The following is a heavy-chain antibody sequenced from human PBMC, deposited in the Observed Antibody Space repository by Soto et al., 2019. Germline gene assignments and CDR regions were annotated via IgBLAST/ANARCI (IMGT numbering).Heavy chain of an antibody. J-gene: IGHJ4*02. Sequence: GGSLRLSWAASGFTCSNAWMNWVRQAPGKGLEWVGRIKSKTDGGTTDYAAPVKGRFTISRDDSKNTLYLQMNSLRAEDTAVYYCAKTRNYYGSGSYYGGFDYWGQGTLVTVSS. V-gene: IGHV3-15*07. CDR1: GFTCSNAW. D-gene: IGHD3-10*01. CDR3: AKTRNYYGSGSYYGGFDY. CDR2: IKSKTDGGTT.